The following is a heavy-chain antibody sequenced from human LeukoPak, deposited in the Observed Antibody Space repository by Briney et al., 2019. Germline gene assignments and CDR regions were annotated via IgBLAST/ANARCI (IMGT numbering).Heavy chain of an antibody. V-gene: IGHV4-34*01. CDR3: ARATNIAAAGVFDY. CDR1: GGSFSGYY. D-gene: IGHD6-13*01. J-gene: IGHJ4*02. CDR2: INHSGST. Sequence: SETLSLTCAVYGGSFSGYYWSWIRQPPGKGLEWIGEINHSGSTNYNPSLKSRVTISVDTSKNQFSLKLSSVTAADTAVYYCARATNIAAAGVFDYWGQGTLVTVSS.